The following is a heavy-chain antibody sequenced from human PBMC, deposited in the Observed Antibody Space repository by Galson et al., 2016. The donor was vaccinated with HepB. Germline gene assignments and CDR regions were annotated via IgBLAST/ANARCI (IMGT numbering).Heavy chain of an antibody. CDR2: TYYRSKWIN. Sequence: CAISGDSVTSNSAAWNWIRSSPSRGLEWLGRTYYRSKWINDYAESVKSRITINADTSKNQFSLHLNSVTPEDTSVYYCARVGRTACGMDVGGQETTVTAAS. D-gene: IGHD3-16*01. CDR3: ARVGRTACGMDV. J-gene: IGHJ6*02. CDR1: GDSVTSNSAA. V-gene: IGHV6-1*01.